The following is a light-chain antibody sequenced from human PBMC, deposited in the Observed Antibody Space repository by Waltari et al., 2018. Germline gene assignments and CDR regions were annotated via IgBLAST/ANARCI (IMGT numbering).Light chain of an antibody. V-gene: IGLV3-25*03. J-gene: IGLJ1*01. CDR3: QSADSSGTDV. CDR1: ALPKQY. CDR2: KDC. Sequence: SYELTQPPSVSVSPGQTARITCPGDALPKQYASWYQREPGQAPVLRIYKDCGSPSGVPGRLSGSSAGTTVTVTIGGVQAEDEADYYCQSADSSGTDVFGTGTKVTVL.